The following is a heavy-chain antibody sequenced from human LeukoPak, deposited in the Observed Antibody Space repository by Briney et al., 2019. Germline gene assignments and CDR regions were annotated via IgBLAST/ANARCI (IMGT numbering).Heavy chain of an antibody. D-gene: IGHD3-10*01. CDR2: IYYSGST. V-gene: IGHV4-39*07. CDR1: GGSISSSSYY. Sequence: PSETLSLTCTVSGGSISSSSYYWGWIRQPPGKGLEWIGSIYYSGSTYYNPSLKSRVTISVDTSKNQFSLKLSSVTAADTAVYYCARGAGFGELLQNYYYYYMDVWGKGTTVTVSS. J-gene: IGHJ6*03. CDR3: ARGAGFGELLQNYYYYYMDV.